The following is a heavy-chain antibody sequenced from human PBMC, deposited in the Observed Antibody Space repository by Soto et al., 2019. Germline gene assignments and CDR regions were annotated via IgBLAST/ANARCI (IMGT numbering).Heavy chain of an antibody. J-gene: IGHJ4*02. Sequence: EVQLVESGGGLVQPGGSLRLSCAASGFTFSDHYLDWVRQAPGKGLEWVGRTQHKTDRYTTVYAESVTGTVTMSRDDSTTSLSLQMDSLKTVDTARHYCGTCIAGVGSWGQGSLVTVSS. CDR3: GTCIAGVGS. CDR2: TQHKTDRYTT. V-gene: IGHV3-72*01. CDR1: GFTFSDHY. D-gene: IGHD6-19*01.